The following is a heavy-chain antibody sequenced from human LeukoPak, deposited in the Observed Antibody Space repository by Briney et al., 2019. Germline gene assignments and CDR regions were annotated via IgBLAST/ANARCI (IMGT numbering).Heavy chain of an antibody. Sequence: GRSLRLSCAASGFTFSSYAVHWVRQAPGKGLEWVAVISDDGSNKYYADSVKGRFAVSRDNSKNTLYLHMNSLRAEGTAVYYCARERIAATGTGWFDPWGQGTLVTVSS. J-gene: IGHJ5*02. CDR1: GFTFSSYA. CDR2: ISDDGSNK. D-gene: IGHD6-13*01. CDR3: ARERIAATGTGWFDP. V-gene: IGHV3-30*09.